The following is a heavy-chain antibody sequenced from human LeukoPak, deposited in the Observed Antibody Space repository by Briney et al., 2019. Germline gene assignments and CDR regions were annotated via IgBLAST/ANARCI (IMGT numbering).Heavy chain of an antibody. CDR1: GFTVRDYA. CDR3: AKRPISGDEKSFDC. Sequence: GGSLRLSCAASGFTVRDYAMNWVRQAPGKGLEWVSTIRESSGDTYYEDSVKGRFTISRDISKNTVYLQMFSLRVEDTAVYFCAKRPISGDEKSFDCWGQGTLVTVSS. J-gene: IGHJ4*02. V-gene: IGHV3-23*01. CDR2: IRESSGDT. D-gene: IGHD2-15*01.